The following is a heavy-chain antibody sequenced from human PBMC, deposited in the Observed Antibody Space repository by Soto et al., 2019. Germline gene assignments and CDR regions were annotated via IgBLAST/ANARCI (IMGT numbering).Heavy chain of an antibody. V-gene: IGHV1-8*01. Sequence: QVQLVQSGAEVKKPGASVKVSCKASGYTFTSYDINWVRQATGQGLEWMGWMNPNSGNTGYAQKLQVRVTRTRNTSISTSYMELSSLRSEDTAVYYGARTLYGDNVDYWGQGTLVTVSS. CDR2: MNPNSGNT. J-gene: IGHJ4*02. CDR3: ARTLYGDNVDY. D-gene: IGHD4-17*01. CDR1: GYTFTSYD.